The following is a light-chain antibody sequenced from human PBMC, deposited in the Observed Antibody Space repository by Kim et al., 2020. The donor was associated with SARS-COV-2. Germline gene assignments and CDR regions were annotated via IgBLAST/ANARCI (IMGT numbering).Light chain of an antibody. CDR1: TGAVTGGFS. CDR2: GTT. Sequence: GGTVTLTCASRTGAVTGGFSPNWFQQKPGQAPRSLIYGTTNKHSWTPARFSGSLLGGKAALTLSGVQPEDEADYYCLLYYGGAQLVFGGGTQLTV. J-gene: IGLJ3*02. V-gene: IGLV7-43*01. CDR3: LLYYGGAQLV.